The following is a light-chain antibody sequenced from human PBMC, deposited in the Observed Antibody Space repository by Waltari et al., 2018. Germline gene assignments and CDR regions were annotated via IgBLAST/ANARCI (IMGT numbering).Light chain of an antibody. CDR3: QHYLRLPVT. Sequence: EIVLPRPQAPLFLSQGERATVSCRASQSVSRALAWYQQKPGQSPRLLIYGASTRATGIPDRFSGSGSGTDFSLTISRLEPDDFAIYYCQHYLRLPVTFGQGTTVEI. CDR1: QSVSRA. J-gene: IGKJ1*01. CDR2: GAS. V-gene: IGKV3-20*01.